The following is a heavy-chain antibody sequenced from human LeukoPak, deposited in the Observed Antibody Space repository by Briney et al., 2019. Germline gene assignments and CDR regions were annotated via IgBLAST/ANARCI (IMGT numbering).Heavy chain of an antibody. CDR1: GFTFSSYG. D-gene: IGHD5-12*01. J-gene: IGHJ6*04. Sequence: GRSLRLSCAASGFTFSSYGMHWVRQAPGKGLEWVAVISYDGSNKYYADSVKGRFTISRDNSKNTLYLQMNSLRAEDTAVYYCAREGAYIVATIYTYYYYGMDVWGKGTTVTVSS. CDR3: AREGAYIVATIYTYYYYGMDV. CDR2: ISYDGSNK. V-gene: IGHV3-30*03.